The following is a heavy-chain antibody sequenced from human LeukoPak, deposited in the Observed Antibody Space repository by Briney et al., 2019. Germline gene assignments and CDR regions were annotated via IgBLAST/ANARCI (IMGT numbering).Heavy chain of an antibody. V-gene: IGHV3-48*04. CDR3: ARGAGDY. CDR1: GFIFSDYN. J-gene: IGHJ4*02. CDR2: IDSSSSTI. D-gene: IGHD1-26*01. Sequence: GGSLRLSCEASGFIFSDYNMNWVRQAPGKGLEWLSFIDSSSSTIYYADSVKGRFTISRDNAKNSLYPQMNSLRAEDTAVYYCARGAGDYWGQGTLVTVSS.